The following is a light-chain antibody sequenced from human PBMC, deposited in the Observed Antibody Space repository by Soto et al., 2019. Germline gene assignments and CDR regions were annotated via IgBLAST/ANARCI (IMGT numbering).Light chain of an antibody. J-gene: IGKJ5*01. V-gene: IGKV1-39*01. CDR1: ESISTY. CDR2: GAS. Sequence: DIQVTQSPSSLSASVGDRXTIXXXASESISTYLNWYQQKPGKAPSLLMYGASNLQSGVPSRFSGSGAGTDFTLTITSLQPXXXATXXXQXXYSTPITFGQGTRLDIK. CDR3: QXXYSTPIT.